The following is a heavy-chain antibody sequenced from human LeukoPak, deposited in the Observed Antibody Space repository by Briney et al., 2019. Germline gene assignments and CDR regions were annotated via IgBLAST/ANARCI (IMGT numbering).Heavy chain of an antibody. J-gene: IGHJ4*02. D-gene: IGHD3-10*01. Sequence: SETLSLTCTVSGGSISSYYWSWLRQPPGKGLEWIGYIYYSGSTNYNPSLKSRVTISVDPSKNHFSLKLSHVTTAEPAVYYCARYGPRGYFDYWGQGTLVTVSS. CDR3: ARYGPRGYFDY. CDR1: GGSISSYY. CDR2: IYYSGST. V-gene: IGHV4-59*01.